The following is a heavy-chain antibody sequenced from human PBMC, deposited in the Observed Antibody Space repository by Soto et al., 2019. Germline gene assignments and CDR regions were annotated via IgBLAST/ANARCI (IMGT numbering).Heavy chain of an antibody. Sequence: SVKVSCKASGGTFSSYAISWVRQAPGQGLEWTGGIIPIFGTANYAQKFQGRVTITADKSTSTAYMELSSLRSEDTAVYYCARDGSRHGCRPFDYWGQGTLVTVSS. CDR2: IIPIFGTA. V-gene: IGHV1-69*06. CDR3: ARDGSRHGCRPFDY. CDR1: GGTFSSYA. J-gene: IGHJ4*02. D-gene: IGHD6-6*01.